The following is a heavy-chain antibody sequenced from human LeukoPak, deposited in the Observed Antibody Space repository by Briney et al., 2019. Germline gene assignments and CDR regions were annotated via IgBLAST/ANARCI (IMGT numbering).Heavy chain of an antibody. D-gene: IGHD7-27*01. Sequence: GESLKISCKGSGYSFTRYWIGWVRQMPGKGLEWVGIIYPGDSDTRYSPSFQGQVTISADKSISTAYLQWSSLKASDTAMYYCARPTNWGSNAFDIWGQGTMVTVSS. J-gene: IGHJ3*02. CDR2: IYPGDSDT. CDR3: ARPTNWGSNAFDI. CDR1: GYSFTRYW. V-gene: IGHV5-51*01.